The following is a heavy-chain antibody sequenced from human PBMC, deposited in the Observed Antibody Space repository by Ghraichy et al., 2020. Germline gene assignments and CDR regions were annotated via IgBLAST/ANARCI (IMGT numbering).Heavy chain of an antibody. CDR2: LYADGTT. CDR1: QFFVGDNY. V-gene: IGHV3-53*01. CDR3: AGKQTGLDY. J-gene: IGHJ4*02. Sequence: AGSLRLSCAASQFFVGDNYMTWVRQAAGKGLEWVSHLYADGTTAYADSVRGRFTISRDNSKNTLFLHMNSLRVEDTALYYCAGKQTGLDYWGQGILVTVSS.